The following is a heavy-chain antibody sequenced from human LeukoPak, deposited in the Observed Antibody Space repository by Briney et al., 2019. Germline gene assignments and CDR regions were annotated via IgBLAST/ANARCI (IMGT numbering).Heavy chain of an antibody. Sequence: GGSLGLSCAVSGFTFHRFSMTWVPQAPGKGLEWVQSISSSSSYIYYRDSVKGRFTISRDNAKNSLYLQMHSLRAEDTAVYYCALVGATLWAPFDYWGQGTLVTVSS. V-gene: IGHV3-21*01. CDR1: GFTFHRFS. J-gene: IGHJ4*02. CDR3: ALVGATLWAPFDY. CDR2: ISSSSSYI. D-gene: IGHD1-26*01.